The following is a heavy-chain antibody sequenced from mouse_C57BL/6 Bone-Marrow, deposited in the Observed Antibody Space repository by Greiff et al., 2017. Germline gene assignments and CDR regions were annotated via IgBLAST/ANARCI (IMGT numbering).Heavy chain of an antibody. Sequence: QVQLQQPGAELVRPGSSVKLSCKASGYTFTSYWMHWVKQRPIQGLEWIGNIDPSDSETNYNQKFKDKATLTVDKSSSTAYMQLGSLTSEDSAVYVCAREWVLGFDYWGQGTLVTVSA. D-gene: IGHD1-3*01. J-gene: IGHJ3*01. V-gene: IGHV1-52*01. CDR2: IDPSDSET. CDR3: AREWVLGFDY. CDR1: GYTFTSYW.